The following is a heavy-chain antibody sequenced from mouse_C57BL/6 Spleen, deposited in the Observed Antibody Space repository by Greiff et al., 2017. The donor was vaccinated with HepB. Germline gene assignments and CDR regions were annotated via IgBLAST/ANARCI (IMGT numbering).Heavy chain of an antibody. CDR1: GFTFSSYA. CDR2: ISDGGSYT. Sequence: EVHLVESGGGLVKPGGSLKLSCAASGFTFSSYAMSWVRQTPEKRLEWVATISDGGSYTYYPDNVKGRFTISRDNAKNNLYLQMSHLKSEDTAMYYCARDNYGSSGYFDVWGTGTTVTVSS. D-gene: IGHD1-1*01. J-gene: IGHJ1*03. V-gene: IGHV5-4*01. CDR3: ARDNYGSSGYFDV.